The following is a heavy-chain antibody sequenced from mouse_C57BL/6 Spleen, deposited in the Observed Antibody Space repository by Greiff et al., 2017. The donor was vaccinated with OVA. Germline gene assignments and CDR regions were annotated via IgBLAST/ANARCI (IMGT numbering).Heavy chain of an antibody. CDR1: GYTFTSYW. CDR3: ARSGDDGYYGWYFDV. J-gene: IGHJ1*03. Sequence: QVQLQQPGAELVRPGSSVKLSCKASGYTFTSYWMDWVKQRPGQGLEWIGNIYPSDSETHYNQKFKDKATLTVDKSSSTAYMQLSSLTSEDSAVYYGARSGDDGYYGWYFDVWGTGTTVTVSS. V-gene: IGHV1-61*01. CDR2: IYPSDSET. D-gene: IGHD2-3*01.